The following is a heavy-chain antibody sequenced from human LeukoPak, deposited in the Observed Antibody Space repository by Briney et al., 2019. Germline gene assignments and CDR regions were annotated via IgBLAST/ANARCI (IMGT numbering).Heavy chain of an antibody. CDR1: GFTVSSKY. J-gene: IGHJ4*02. CDR2: ISGSGDNT. Sequence: GGSLRLSCAASGFTVSSKYMSWVRQAPGKGLEWVSAISGSGDNTYYADSVKGRFTVSRDNSKDTLYLQMNSLRADDTAVYYCAKAFSGGKWTPDYWGQGTLVTVSS. V-gene: IGHV3-23*01. CDR3: AKAFSGGKWTPDY. D-gene: IGHD3-3*02.